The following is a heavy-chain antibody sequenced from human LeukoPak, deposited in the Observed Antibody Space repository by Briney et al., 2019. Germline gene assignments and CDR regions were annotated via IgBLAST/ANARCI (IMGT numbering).Heavy chain of an antibody. D-gene: IGHD4-17*01. CDR2: ISSTSSPI. CDR3: ASYGDFPRWYFDL. J-gene: IGHJ2*01. Sequence: GGSLRLSCAASGFTFSSYSMNLVRQAPGKGLEWVSYISSTSSPIYYADSVKGRFAISRDNAKNSLYLQMNSLRDEDTAVYYCASYGDFPRWYFDLWGRGTLVTVSS. V-gene: IGHV3-48*02. CDR1: GFTFSSYS.